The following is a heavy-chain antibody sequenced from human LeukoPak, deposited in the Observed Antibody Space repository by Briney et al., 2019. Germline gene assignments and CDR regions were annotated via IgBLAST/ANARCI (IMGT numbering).Heavy chain of an antibody. CDR3: ARAQSFYYYGMDV. CDR1: GFTFSSYE. J-gene: IGHJ6*02. CDR2: ISSSGSTI. Sequence: NPGGSLRLFCAASGFTFSSYEMNWVRQAPGKGLEWVSYISSSGSTIYYADSVKGRFTISRDNAKNSLYLQMNSLRAEDTAVYYCARAQSFYYYGMDVWGQGTTVTVSS. V-gene: IGHV3-48*03. D-gene: IGHD4-11*01.